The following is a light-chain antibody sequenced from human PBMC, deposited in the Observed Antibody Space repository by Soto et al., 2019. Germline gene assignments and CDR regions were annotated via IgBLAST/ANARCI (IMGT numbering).Light chain of an antibody. CDR1: QAISTY. Sequence: DVPMTQSPSSLSASIGDIVTIPCRASQAISTYLNWYQQKPGKAPKVLIYAASSLQSGIPSRFRGSGAGTDFTLAISSAQPEDFATYYGQQSYSTPRTFGGGAKVDSK. CDR3: QQSYSTPRT. V-gene: IGKV1-39*01. J-gene: IGKJ4*01. CDR2: AAS.